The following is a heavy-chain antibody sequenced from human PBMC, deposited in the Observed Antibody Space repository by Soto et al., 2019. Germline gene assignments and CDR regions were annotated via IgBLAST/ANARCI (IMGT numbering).Heavy chain of an antibody. J-gene: IGHJ4*02. V-gene: IGHV4-30-4*01. D-gene: IGHD1-26*01. CDR3: ARSRYSGSYFFDY. CDR1: GGSISSGDYY. CDR2: IHYSGST. Sequence: QVQLQESGPGLVKPSQTLSLTCTVSGGSISSGDYYWSWIHQPPGKGLEWIAYIHYSGSTYYNPSLKSRVTISVDTSKNQFSLKLSSVTAADTAVYYCARSRYSGSYFFDYWGQGILVTVSS.